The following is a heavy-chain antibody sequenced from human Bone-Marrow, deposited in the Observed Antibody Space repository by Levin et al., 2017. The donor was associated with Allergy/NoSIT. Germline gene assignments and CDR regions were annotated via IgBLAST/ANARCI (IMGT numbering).Heavy chain of an antibody. CDR1: GGSINGYY. Sequence: SETLSLTCGLSGGSINGYYWSWIRQPAGKGLEWIGRIYPSGITNYNPSLKSRITMSLDTSQNQLFLKIQSVTAADTAVYYCVSGQGVNWGQGTLVTVSS. CDR2: IYPSGIT. CDR3: VSGQGVN. V-gene: IGHV4-4*07. D-gene: IGHD3-3*01. J-gene: IGHJ4*02.